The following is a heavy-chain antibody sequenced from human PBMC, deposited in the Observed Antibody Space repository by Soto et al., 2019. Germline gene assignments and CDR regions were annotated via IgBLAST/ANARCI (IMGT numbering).Heavy chain of an antibody. CDR1: GFTFSSYD. Sequence: EVQLVESGGGLVQPGGSLRLSCAASGFTFSSYDMHWVRQATGKGLEWVSAIGTAGDTYYPGSVKGRFTISRENAKNSLYLQMNSRRAGDTAVYYCARGQYCSSTSCLGDYYYMDVWGKGTTVTVSS. CDR2: IGTAGDT. V-gene: IGHV3-13*01. J-gene: IGHJ6*03. CDR3: ARGQYCSSTSCLGDYYYMDV. D-gene: IGHD2-2*01.